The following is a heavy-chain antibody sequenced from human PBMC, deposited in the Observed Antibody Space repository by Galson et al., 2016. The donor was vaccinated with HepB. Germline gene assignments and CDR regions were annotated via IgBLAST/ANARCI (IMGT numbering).Heavy chain of an antibody. J-gene: IGHJ6*02. CDR1: GFTFSNAW. V-gene: IGHV3-15*01. Sequence: SLRLSCAASGFTFSNAWMSWVRQAPGKGLEWVGRIKRKTDGGTTDYAAPVKVRFSISRDDSTNTLYLQMNSLKTEDTAVYYCRFGMDVWGQGTTVTVSS. CDR3: RFGMDV. CDR2: IKRKTDGGTT.